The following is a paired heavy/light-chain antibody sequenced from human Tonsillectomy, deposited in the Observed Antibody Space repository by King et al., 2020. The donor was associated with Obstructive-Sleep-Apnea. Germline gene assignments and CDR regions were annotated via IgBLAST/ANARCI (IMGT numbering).Heavy chain of an antibody. CDR2: INHSGYT. CDR3: ARGEGETYNLAPYNWFDP. J-gene: IGHJ5*02. V-gene: IGHV4-38-2*02. Sequence: QVQLQESGPGLVKPSETLSLTCTVSDYSISSGYFWGWIRQPPGQGLEWIGSINHSGYTYYNPSLKSRVTMSVDTSKNQFSLKLTSVTAADTAVYYCARGEGETYNLAPYNWFDPWGQGTLVTVSS. D-gene: IGHD1-1*01. CDR1: DYSISSGYF.
Light chain of an antibody. V-gene: IGKV4-1*01. J-gene: IGKJ2*01. CDR1: QSLLYSSNNKNY. CDR3: QQYYRIPHT. CDR2: WAS. Sequence: DFVMTQSPDSLAVSLGERATINCKSSQSLLYSSNNKNYLAWYQQKPGQPPKLLIYWASTRESGVPDRFSGSGSGTDFTLTISSLQAEDVAVFYCQQYYRIPHTFGQGTKLEIK.